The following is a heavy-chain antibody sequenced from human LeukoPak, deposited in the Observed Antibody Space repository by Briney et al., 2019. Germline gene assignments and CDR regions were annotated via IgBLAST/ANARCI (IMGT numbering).Heavy chain of an antibody. Sequence: GGSLRLSCAASGFMFSSNWMSWVRLAPGKGLEWVANIKEDGTETYYVDSVKGRFTISRGNAKNSFYLQMNSLRVEDTAVYYCAKEGRSLQTCWGQGTLVTVSS. V-gene: IGHV3-7*03. CDR2: IKEDGTET. D-gene: IGHD5-24*01. CDR3: AKEGRSLQTC. J-gene: IGHJ4*02. CDR1: GFMFSSNW.